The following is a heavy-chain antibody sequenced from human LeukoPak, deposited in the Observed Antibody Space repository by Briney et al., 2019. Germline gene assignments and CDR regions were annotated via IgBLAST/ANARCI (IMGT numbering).Heavy chain of an antibody. Sequence: SETLSLTCAVYGGSFSGYYWSWIRQPPGKGLEWIGEINHSGSTNYNPSLKSRIIISIDTSKNQFSLKLSSVTAADTAVYYCTRRGDVWGKGTTVTISS. J-gene: IGHJ6*04. CDR1: GGSFSGYY. CDR3: TRRGDV. CDR2: INHSGST. V-gene: IGHV4-34*01.